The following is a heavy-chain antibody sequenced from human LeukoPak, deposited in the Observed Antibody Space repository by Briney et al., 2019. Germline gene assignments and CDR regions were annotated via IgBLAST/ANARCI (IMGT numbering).Heavy chain of an antibody. V-gene: IGHV3-23*01. CDR1: GFTFSSYA. J-gene: IGHJ4*02. CDR3: AKRGYDFWSGYYPFDY. CDR2: ISGSGGST. D-gene: IGHD3-3*01. Sequence: GGSLRLSCAASGFTFSSYAMSWVRQAPGKGLEWVSAISGSGGSTCYADSVKGRFTISRDNSKNTLYLQMNSLRAEDTAVYYCAKRGYDFWSGYYPFDYWGQGTLVTVSS.